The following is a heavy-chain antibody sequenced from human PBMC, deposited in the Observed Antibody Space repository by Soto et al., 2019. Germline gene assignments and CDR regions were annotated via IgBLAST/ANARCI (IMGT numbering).Heavy chain of an antibody. Sequence: ASVKVSCKASGGTFSSYAISWVRQAPGQGLEWMGGIIPIFGTANYAQKFQGRVTITADESTSTAYMELSSLRSEDTAVYYCARDLRNGYYDSSGYFDYWGQGTLVTVSS. J-gene: IGHJ4*02. CDR3: ARDLRNGYYDSSGYFDY. D-gene: IGHD3-22*01. CDR1: GGTFSSYA. V-gene: IGHV1-69*13. CDR2: IIPIFGTA.